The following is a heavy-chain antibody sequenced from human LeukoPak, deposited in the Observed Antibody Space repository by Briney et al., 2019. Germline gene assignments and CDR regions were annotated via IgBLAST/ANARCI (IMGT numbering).Heavy chain of an antibody. D-gene: IGHD3-10*01. CDR3: ARGYGSGSYYY. Sequence: SETLSLTCAVSGGSISSGGYSWSWIRQPPGKGLEWIGYIYHSGSTYYNPSLKSRVTISVDRSKNQFSLKLSSVTAADTAVYYCARGYGSGSYYYWGQETLVTVSS. CDR2: IYHSGST. J-gene: IGHJ4*02. V-gene: IGHV4-30-2*01. CDR1: GGSISSGGYS.